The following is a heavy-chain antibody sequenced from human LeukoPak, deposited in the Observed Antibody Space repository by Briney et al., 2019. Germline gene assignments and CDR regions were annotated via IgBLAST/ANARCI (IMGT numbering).Heavy chain of an antibody. CDR1: GYSISSGYY. Sequence: SETLSLTCSVSGYSISSGYYWGWIRQPPGKGLEWIGSIYHSGSTYYNPSLKSRVTISVDTSKNQFSLKLSSVTAADTAVYYCARDRIPAAAPSYWGQGTLVTVSS. D-gene: IGHD6-13*01. J-gene: IGHJ4*02. V-gene: IGHV4-38-2*02. CDR2: IYHSGST. CDR3: ARDRIPAAAPSY.